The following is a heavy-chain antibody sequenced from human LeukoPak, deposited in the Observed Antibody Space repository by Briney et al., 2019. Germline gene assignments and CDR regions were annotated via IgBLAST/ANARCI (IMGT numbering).Heavy chain of an antibody. J-gene: IGHJ4*02. CDR3: TTGTWIQLWLADY. CDR2: IKTKTDGGTT. CDR1: GFTFSNAC. Sequence: GGSLRLTCAASGFTFSNACMSWVRQAPGKGLEWVGHIKTKTDGGTTDYAAPVKGRFTISRDDSKNTLYLQMNSLKTEDTALYYCTTGTWIQLWLADYWGQGTLVTVSS. V-gene: IGHV3-15*01. D-gene: IGHD5-18*01.